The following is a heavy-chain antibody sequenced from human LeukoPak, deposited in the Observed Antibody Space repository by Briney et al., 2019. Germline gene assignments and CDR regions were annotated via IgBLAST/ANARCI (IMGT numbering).Heavy chain of an antibody. CDR3: ARGVTTVTTSDCFDP. CDR2: IYTSGST. J-gene: IGHJ5*02. Sequence: SETLSLTCTVSGGSISSYYWSWIRQPAGKGLEWIGRIYTSGSTNYNPSLKSRVTMSVDTSKNQFSLKLSSVTAADTAVYYCARGVTTVTTSDCFDPWGQGILVTVSS. V-gene: IGHV4-4*07. CDR1: GGSISSYY. D-gene: IGHD4-17*01.